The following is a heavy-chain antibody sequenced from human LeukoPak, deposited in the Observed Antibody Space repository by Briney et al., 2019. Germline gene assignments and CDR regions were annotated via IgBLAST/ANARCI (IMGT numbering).Heavy chain of an antibody. Sequence: SETLSLTCTVSGGSISGYYWSWIRQPPGKGLEWIGYIYYSGSTNYNPSLKSRITISVDTSKNQFSLKLSSVTAADTAVYYCARGIADWGQGTLVTVSS. D-gene: IGHD6-13*01. J-gene: IGHJ4*02. CDR1: GGSISGYY. CDR2: IYYSGST. V-gene: IGHV4-59*01. CDR3: ARGIAD.